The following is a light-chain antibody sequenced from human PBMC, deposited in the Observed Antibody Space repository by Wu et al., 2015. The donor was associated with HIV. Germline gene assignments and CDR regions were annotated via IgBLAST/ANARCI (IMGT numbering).Light chain of an antibody. V-gene: IGKV3-15*01. CDR1: QTVNRN. CDR3: QQYTHWPPLT. CDR2: DVD. J-gene: IGKJ4*01. Sequence: ILVTQSPATLSVSPGERATLSCRASQTVNRNLAWYQQRPGQAPRLLIYDVDIRATGISARFTGSGFGTDFTLTISGLRSDDVAIYYCQQYTHWPPLTFGGGTRVEIK.